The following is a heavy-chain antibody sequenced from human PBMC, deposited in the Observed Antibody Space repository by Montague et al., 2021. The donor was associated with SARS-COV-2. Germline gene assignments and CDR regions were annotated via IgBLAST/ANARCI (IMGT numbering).Heavy chain of an antibody. CDR3: ARARSGRLFDY. Sequence: SETLSLTCTVSGGSISSYYWSWIRRPPGKGLEWIGYIYYSGSTNYNPSLKSRVAISVDTSKNQFSLKLSSVTAADTAVYYCARARSGRLFDYWGQGTLVTVSS. CDR2: IYYSGST. D-gene: IGHD3-10*01. J-gene: IGHJ4*02. CDR1: GGSISSYY. V-gene: IGHV4-59*01.